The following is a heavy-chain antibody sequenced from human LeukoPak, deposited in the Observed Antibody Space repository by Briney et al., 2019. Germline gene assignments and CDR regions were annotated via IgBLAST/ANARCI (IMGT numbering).Heavy chain of an antibody. Sequence: GASVKVSCKASGYTFTGYYMHWVRQAPGQGLEWMGWINPNSGGTNYAQKLQGRVTMTRDTSISTAYMELSRLRSDDTAVYYCARVVYSSSWYYFDYWGQGTLVTVSS. CDR1: GYTFTGYY. J-gene: IGHJ4*02. V-gene: IGHV1-2*02. CDR2: INPNSGGT. D-gene: IGHD6-13*01. CDR3: ARVVYSSSWYYFDY.